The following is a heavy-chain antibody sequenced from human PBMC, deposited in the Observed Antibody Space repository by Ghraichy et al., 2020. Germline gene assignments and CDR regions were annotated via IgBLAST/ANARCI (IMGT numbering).Heavy chain of an antibody. Sequence: SETLSLTCTVSGDSIRSSSYYWGWVRQSPGKGLEWIGSIYYSGTTYYKPSLTSRVTISVDTFKNQFSLKLGSVTAADTAVYYCARHCVRLRINCFDPWGQGTLVTVSS. V-gene: IGHV4-39*01. D-gene: IGHD4-17*01. CDR1: GDSIRSSSYY. CDR3: ARHCVRLRINCFDP. CDR2: IYYSGTT. J-gene: IGHJ5*02.